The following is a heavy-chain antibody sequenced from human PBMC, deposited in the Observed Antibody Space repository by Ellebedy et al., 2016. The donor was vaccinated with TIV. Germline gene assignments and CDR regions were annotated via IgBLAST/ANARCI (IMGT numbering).Heavy chain of an antibody. CDR1: GFIFTSYD. CDR3: ARDLTTMVRGVQYFPH. V-gene: IGHV3-30*03. CDR2: ISYDGSTI. D-gene: IGHD3-10*01. J-gene: IGHJ1*01. Sequence: PGGSLRLSCVASGFIFTSYDIHWVRQAPGKGLEWVAVISYDGSTIHYGDSVRGRFPITRDNSKNTLYLQMNSLRAEDTGVYYCARDLTTMVRGVQYFPHWGQGTLVIVSS.